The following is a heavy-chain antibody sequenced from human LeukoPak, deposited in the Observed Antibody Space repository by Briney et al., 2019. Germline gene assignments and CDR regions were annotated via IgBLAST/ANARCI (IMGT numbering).Heavy chain of an antibody. V-gene: IGHV3-23*01. CDR1: GFTFSSYA. J-gene: IGHJ4*02. CDR3: AKIVYYDFWSGNDY. CDR2: ISGSGGST. D-gene: IGHD3-3*01. Sequence: GGSLRLSCAASGFTFSSYAMSWVRQAPGKGLEWVSAISGSGGSTYYADSVKGRFTISRDNSKNTLYLQMNSLRAEDTAVYYCAKIVYYDFWSGNDYWGQGTLVTVSS.